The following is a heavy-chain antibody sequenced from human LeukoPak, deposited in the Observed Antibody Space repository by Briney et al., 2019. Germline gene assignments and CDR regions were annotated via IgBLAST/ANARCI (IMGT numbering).Heavy chain of an antibody. Sequence: GGSLRLSCAASGFTFNSCAMAWVRQAPEKGLEWVSSITDSGFSTYYADSVKGRFTISRDNSENTVYLQMNSLRAEDTAVYYCAKGSRGNYDYWGQGTLVTVSS. CDR3: AKGSRGNYDY. D-gene: IGHD1-26*01. J-gene: IGHJ4*02. CDR1: GFTFNSCA. CDR2: ITDSGFST. V-gene: IGHV3-23*01.